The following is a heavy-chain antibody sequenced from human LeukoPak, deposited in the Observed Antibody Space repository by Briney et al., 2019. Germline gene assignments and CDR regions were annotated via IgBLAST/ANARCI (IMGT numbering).Heavy chain of an antibody. J-gene: IGHJ5*02. CDR1: GFTFSSYW. D-gene: IGHD2-15*01. CDR3: ARDCAGGSCYSNWFDP. Sequence: GGSLRLSCAASGFTFSSYWMNWVRQAPGKGLEWVANIKQDGSEKYYVDSVKGRFTVSRDNAKNSLYLQMNSLRAEDTAVYYCARDCAGGSCYSNWFDPWGQGTLVTVSS. CDR2: IKQDGSEK. V-gene: IGHV3-7*01.